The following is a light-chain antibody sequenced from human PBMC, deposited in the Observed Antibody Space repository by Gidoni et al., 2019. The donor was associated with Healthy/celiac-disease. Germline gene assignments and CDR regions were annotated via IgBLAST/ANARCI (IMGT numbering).Light chain of an antibody. CDR2: DAS. V-gene: IGKV3-11*01. J-gene: IGKJ1*01. CDR3: QQHGNWPLT. Sequence: EIVFTQSPSTLSVSPGERATLSCRASQSVSSYLAWYQQKPGQAPRLLIYDASNRATGIPARFSGSGSGTDFTLTISSLEPEDIAVYYCQQHGNWPLTFGQGTKVEIK. CDR1: QSVSSY.